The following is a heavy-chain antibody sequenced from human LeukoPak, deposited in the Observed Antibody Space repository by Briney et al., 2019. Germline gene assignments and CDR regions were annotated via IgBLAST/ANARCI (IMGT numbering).Heavy chain of an antibody. D-gene: IGHD3-22*01. J-gene: IGHJ4*02. V-gene: IGHV3-48*01. Sequence: GGSLRLSCAASGFTFSRDSMNWVRQAPGKGLEWISYISYDSAIKYYADSVRGRFTISRDNAKNSLSLQMHSLRAEDTAVYYCAKDHESDGYPCLDHWGLGTLVTVSS. CDR3: AKDHESDGYPCLDH. CDR2: ISYDSAIK. CDR1: GFTFSRDS.